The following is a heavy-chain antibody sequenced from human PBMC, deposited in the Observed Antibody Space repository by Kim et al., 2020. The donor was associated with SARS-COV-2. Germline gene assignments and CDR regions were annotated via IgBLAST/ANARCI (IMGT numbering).Heavy chain of an antibody. V-gene: IGHV1-69*13. Sequence: SVKVSCKASGGTFSSYAISWVRQAPGQGLEWMGGIIHIFGTANYAQKFQGRVTITADESTSTAYMELSSLRSEDTAVYYCARVTTGTTNDYYYYGMDVWGQGTTVTVSS. CDR2: IIHIFGTA. CDR1: GGTFSSYA. CDR3: ARVTTGTTNDYYYYGMDV. D-gene: IGHD1-1*01. J-gene: IGHJ6*02.